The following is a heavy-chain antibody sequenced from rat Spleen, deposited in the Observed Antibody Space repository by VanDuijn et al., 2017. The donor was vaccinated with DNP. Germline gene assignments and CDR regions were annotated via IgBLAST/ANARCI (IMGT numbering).Heavy chain of an antibody. CDR3: ARWTRYFDY. CDR1: GYSITSNY. CDR2: ISYSGRT. D-gene: IGHD1-7*01. V-gene: IGHV3-1*01. Sequence: EVQLQESGPGLVKPAQSLSLTCSVTGYSITSNYWGWIRQFPGNKMEYIGHISYSGRTDYNPSLKSRISITRDTSRNHFFLHLISVTTEDTATYYCARWTRYFDYWGQGVMVTVSS. J-gene: IGHJ2*01.